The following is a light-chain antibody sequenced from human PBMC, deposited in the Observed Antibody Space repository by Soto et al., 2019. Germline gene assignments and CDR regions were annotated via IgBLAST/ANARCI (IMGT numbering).Light chain of an antibody. CDR1: SSDVGGYNY. V-gene: IGLV2-11*01. J-gene: IGLJ1*01. CDR2: DVI. CDR3: CSYASTYNSFQV. Sequence: QSALTQPRSVSGSPGQSVTISCTGTSSDVGGYNYVSWYQQHPGKAPKLMIYDVIKRPSGVPDRFSGSKSGNTASLTISGLQAEDEADYYGCSYASTYNSFQVFGTGTKLTVL.